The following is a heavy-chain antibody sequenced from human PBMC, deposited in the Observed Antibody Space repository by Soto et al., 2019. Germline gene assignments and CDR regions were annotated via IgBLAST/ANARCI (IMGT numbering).Heavy chain of an antibody. J-gene: IGHJ4*02. CDR3: ARDYYDSSGSPLGY. CDR1: GGTFSSYA. V-gene: IGHV1-69*06. Sequence: SVKVSCKASGGTFSSYAISWVRQAPGQGLEWMGGIIPIFGTANYAQKFQGRVTITADKSTSTAYMELSSLRSEDTAVYYCARDYYDSSGSPLGYWGQGTLVTVSS. CDR2: IIPIFGTA. D-gene: IGHD3-22*01.